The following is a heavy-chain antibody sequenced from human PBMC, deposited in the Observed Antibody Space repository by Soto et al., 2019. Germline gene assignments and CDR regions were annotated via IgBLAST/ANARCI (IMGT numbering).Heavy chain of an antibody. J-gene: IGHJ4*02. D-gene: IGHD3-22*01. CDR1: GGSISSYY. V-gene: IGHV4-59*01. CDR2: IYYSGST. Sequence: SETLSLTCTGSGGSISSYYWSWIRQPPGKGLEWIGYIYYSGSTNYNPSLKSRVTISVDTSKNQFSLKLSSVTAADTAVYYCARTPEGHYYYDKPYYFDYRGQGTLVTVSS. CDR3: ARTPEGHYYYDKPYYFDY.